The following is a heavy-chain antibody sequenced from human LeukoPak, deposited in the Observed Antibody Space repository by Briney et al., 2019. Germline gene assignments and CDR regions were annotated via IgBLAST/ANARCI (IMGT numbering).Heavy chain of an antibody. CDR3: ARRGECAYSGYCYYYYMDV. Sequence: PGGSLRLSCAASGFTVSSNYMNWVRQAPGQGLEWVANINQDGSEKYYVDSVKGRFTISRDNAKNSLYLQMNSLRAEDTAVYYCARRGECAYSGYCYYYYMDVWGKGTTVTISS. CDR1: GFTVSSNY. V-gene: IGHV3-7*01. CDR2: INQDGSEK. D-gene: IGHD5-12*01. J-gene: IGHJ6*03.